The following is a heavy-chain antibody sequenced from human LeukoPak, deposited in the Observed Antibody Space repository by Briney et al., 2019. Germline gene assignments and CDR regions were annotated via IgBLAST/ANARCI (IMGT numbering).Heavy chain of an antibody. CDR1: GFTFSSYE. J-gene: IGHJ6*03. CDR3: ARDRTGQQLISRKEYYYMDV. V-gene: IGHV3-48*03. D-gene: IGHD4-11*01. CDR2: ISSSGSTI. Sequence: GGSLRLSCAASGFTFSSYEMNWVRQAPGKGREGVSYISSSGSTIYYADSVKGRFTISRDNAKNSLYLQMNSLRAEDTAVYYCARDRTGQQLISRKEYYYMDVWGKGTTVTISS.